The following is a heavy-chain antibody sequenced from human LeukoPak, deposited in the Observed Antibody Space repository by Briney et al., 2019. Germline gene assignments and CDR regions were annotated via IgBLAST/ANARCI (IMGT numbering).Heavy chain of an antibody. J-gene: IGHJ4*02. CDR3: ARGFFNFED. V-gene: IGHV3-66*02. CDR2: IYSGGDT. Sequence: GGSLRLSCAASGFSVSGYYMSWVRQAPGRGLEWVSVIYSGGDTSYADSVKGRFTVSRDNAENTVDLHMNGLRPEDTAFYYCARGFFNFEDWGRGTLVTASS. D-gene: IGHD3-3*01. CDR1: GFSVSGYY.